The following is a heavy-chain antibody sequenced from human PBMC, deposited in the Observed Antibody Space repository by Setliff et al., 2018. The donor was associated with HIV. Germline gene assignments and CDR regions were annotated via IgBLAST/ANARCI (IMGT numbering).Heavy chain of an antibody. CDR2: ISTSGSA. D-gene: IGHD2-2*01. J-gene: IGHJ5*01. CDR1: DDSTSSGFYN. V-gene: IGHV4-61*09. Sequence: PSETLSLTCTVSDDSTSSGFYNWTWIRQPAGKRLEWIGHISTSGSASYNPSLESRTTISMDTSKNYFSLKLTSVTAADTAVYFCATSSSSLHNWFDSWGRGTPVTV. CDR3: ATSSSSLHNWFDS.